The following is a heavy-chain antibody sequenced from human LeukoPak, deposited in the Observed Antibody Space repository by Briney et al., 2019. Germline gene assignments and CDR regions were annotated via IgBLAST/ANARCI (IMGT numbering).Heavy chain of an antibody. CDR2: IIPIFGTA. CDR3: ARDDVGKYYYYGMDV. CDR1: GGTFSSYA. V-gene: IGHV1-69*13. D-gene: IGHD1-26*01. Sequence: SVNVSCKASGGTFSSYAISWVRQAPGQGLEWMGGIIPIFGTANYAQKFQGRVTITADESTSTAYMELSSLRSEDTAVYYCARDDVGKYYYYGMDVWGQGTTVTVSS. J-gene: IGHJ6*02.